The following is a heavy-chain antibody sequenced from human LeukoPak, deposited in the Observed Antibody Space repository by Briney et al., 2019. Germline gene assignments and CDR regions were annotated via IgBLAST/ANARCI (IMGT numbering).Heavy chain of an antibody. D-gene: IGHD3-10*01. V-gene: IGHV3-21*01. Sequence: GGSLRLPCAASGFTFSSYSMNWVRQAPGKGLEWVSSISSSSSYIYYADSVKGRFTISRDNAKNSLYLQMNSLRAEDTAVYYCARPSLWFRGAFDYWGQGTLVTVSS. J-gene: IGHJ4*02. CDR1: GFTFSSYS. CDR2: ISSSSSYI. CDR3: ARPSLWFRGAFDY.